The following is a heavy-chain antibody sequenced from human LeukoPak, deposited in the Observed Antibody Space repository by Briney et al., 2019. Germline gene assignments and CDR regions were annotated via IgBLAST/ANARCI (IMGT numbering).Heavy chain of an antibody. J-gene: IGHJ4*02. Sequence: ASVKVSCKASGGTFSSYAISWVRQAPGQGLEWMGGIIPIFGTANYAQKFQGRVTITADESTSTAYMELSGLRSEGTAVYYCARGPLRDIVVVPAAIKYFDYWGQGTLVTVSS. V-gene: IGHV1-69*13. D-gene: IGHD2-2*02. CDR3: ARGPLRDIVVVPAAIKYFDY. CDR2: IIPIFGTA. CDR1: GGTFSSYA.